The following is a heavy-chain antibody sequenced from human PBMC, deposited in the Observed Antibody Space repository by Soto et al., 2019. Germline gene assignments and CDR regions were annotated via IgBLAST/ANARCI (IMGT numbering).Heavy chain of an antibody. D-gene: IGHD2-15*01. CDR1: GFTFSSYG. CDR3: GRGCGRSCYRYNWFDP. Sequence: QVQLVESGGGVVQPGRSLRLSCAASGFTFSSYGMHWVRQAPGKGLEWVAVRWYDGSNKYYADYVKGRFTISRDNSKNTLYLQMNSQRGEDVAVYYCGRGCGRSCYRYNWFDPWGQGTLVTVSS. V-gene: IGHV3-33*01. CDR2: RWYDGSNK. J-gene: IGHJ5*02.